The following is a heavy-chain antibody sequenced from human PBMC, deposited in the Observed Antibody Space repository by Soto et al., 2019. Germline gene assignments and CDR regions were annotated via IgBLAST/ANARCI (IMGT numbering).Heavy chain of an antibody. V-gene: IGHV3-30*18. Sequence: QVQLVESGGGVVQPGRSLRLSCAASGFTFSSYGMHWVRQAPGKGLEWVAAISYDGSNKYYADSVKGRFTISRDNSKNTLYLQMNSLRAEDTAVYYCEKDRGSYDSFDIWGQGTMVTVSS. CDR1: GFTFSSYG. CDR2: ISYDGSNK. J-gene: IGHJ3*02. CDR3: EKDRGSYDSFDI. D-gene: IGHD1-26*01.